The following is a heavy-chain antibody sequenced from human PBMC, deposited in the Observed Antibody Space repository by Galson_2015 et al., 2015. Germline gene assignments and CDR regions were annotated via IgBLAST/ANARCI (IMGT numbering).Heavy chain of an antibody. J-gene: IGHJ4*02. CDR2: INHSGST. CDR3: ARSPSDSSGWYKGRYYFDY. CDR1: GGSFSGYY. Sequence: SETLSLTCAVYGGSFSGYYWSWIRQPPGKGLEWIGEINHSGSTNYNPSLKSRVTISVDTSKNQFSLKLSSVTAADTAVYYCARSPSDSSGWYKGRYYFDYWGQGTLVTVSS. V-gene: IGHV4-34*01. D-gene: IGHD6-19*01.